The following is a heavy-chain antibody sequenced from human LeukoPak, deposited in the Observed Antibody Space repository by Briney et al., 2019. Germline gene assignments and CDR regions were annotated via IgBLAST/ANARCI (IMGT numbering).Heavy chain of an antibody. J-gene: IGHJ4*02. CDR2: IYYSGST. Sequence: SETLSLTCTVSGGSISSYYWSWIRQPPGKGLEGIGYIYYSGSTNYNPSLKSRVTISVDTSKNQFSLKLSSVTAADTPVYYCARRITMIAGHYFDYWGQGTLVTVSS. D-gene: IGHD3-22*01. V-gene: IGHV4-59*08. CDR1: GGSISSYY. CDR3: ARRITMIAGHYFDY.